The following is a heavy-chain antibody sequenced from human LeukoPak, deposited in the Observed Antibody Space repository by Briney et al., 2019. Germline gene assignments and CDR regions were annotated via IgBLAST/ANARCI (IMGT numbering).Heavy chain of an antibody. CDR2: IYYSGST. CDR3: ARAGDFYGDYGKDPSDY. CDR1: GGSISSYY. Sequence: SETLSLTCTVSGGSISSYYWSWIRQPPGKGLEWIGYIYYSGSTNYNPSLKSRVTISVDTSKNQFSLKLSSVTAADTAVYYCARAGDFYGDYGKDPSDYWGQGTLVTVSS. V-gene: IGHV4-59*01. D-gene: IGHD4-17*01. J-gene: IGHJ4*02.